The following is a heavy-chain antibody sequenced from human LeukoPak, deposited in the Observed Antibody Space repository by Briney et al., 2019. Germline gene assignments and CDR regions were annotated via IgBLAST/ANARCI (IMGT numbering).Heavy chain of an antibody. Sequence: GGSLRLSCAASGFTFSSYSMNWVRQAPGKGLEWVSSISSSSSYIYYADSVKGRFTISRDNAKNSLYLQMNSLRAEDTAVYYCASSLGITIIVHFDYWGQGTLVTVSS. CDR1: GFTFSSYS. J-gene: IGHJ4*02. CDR2: ISSSSSYI. CDR3: ASSLGITIIVHFDY. V-gene: IGHV3-21*01. D-gene: IGHD3-22*01.